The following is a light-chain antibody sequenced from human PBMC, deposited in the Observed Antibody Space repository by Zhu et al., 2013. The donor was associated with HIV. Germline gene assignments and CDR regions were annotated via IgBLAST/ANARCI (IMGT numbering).Light chain of an antibody. CDR1: QSIGSW. J-gene: IGKJ1*01. CDR2: DAS. V-gene: IGKV1-5*01. CDR3: QQYNSYSQT. Sequence: DIQMTQSPSTLSASVGDRVTITCRASQSIGSWLAWYQQKPGKAPNLLIFDASSLQTGVPSRFSGSGSGTEFTLTISSLQPDDFASYYCQQYNSYSQTFGQGTKVEIK.